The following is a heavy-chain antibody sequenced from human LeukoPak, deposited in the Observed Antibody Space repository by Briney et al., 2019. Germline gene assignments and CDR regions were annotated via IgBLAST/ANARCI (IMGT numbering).Heavy chain of an antibody. CDR3: ARVVGQGTAMPSRDFFDY. Sequence: GASVKVSCKASGYTFTAYCIHWVRQAPGQGLEWMGWIDPNTGQTDSAQKFQGRVTVTRDTSNNTAYMDLSSLRSDDTAVYCARVVGQGTAMPSRDFFDYWGQGTLVTVSS. D-gene: IGHD5-18*01. J-gene: IGHJ4*02. CDR1: GYTFTAYC. CDR2: IDPNTGQT. V-gene: IGHV1-2*02.